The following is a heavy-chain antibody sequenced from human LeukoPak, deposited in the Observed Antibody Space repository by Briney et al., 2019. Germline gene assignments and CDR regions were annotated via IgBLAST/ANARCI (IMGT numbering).Heavy chain of an antibody. CDR1: GGSFSGYY. J-gene: IGHJ6*02. Sequence: PSETLSLTCAVYGGSFSGYYWSWIRQPPGKGLEWIGEINHSGSTNYNPSLKSRVTISVDTSKNQFSLKLSSVTAADTAVYYCASIVVVPAAYYYGMDVWGQGTTVTVSS. V-gene: IGHV4-34*01. CDR2: INHSGST. D-gene: IGHD2-2*01. CDR3: ASIVVVPAAYYYGMDV.